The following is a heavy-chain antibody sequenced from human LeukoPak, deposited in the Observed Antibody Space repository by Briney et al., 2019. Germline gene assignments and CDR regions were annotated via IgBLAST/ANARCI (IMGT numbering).Heavy chain of an antibody. CDR2: INPNSGGT. V-gene: IGHV1-2*02. D-gene: IGHD3-22*01. J-gene: IGHJ4*02. CDR3: ARGAHYYDSSGPGDY. Sequence: ASVTVCFKASGYTFTGYYMHWVRQAPGQGLEWMGWINPNSGGTNYAQKFQGRDTMTRDTSISTAYMELSRLRSDDTAVYYCARGAHYYDSSGPGDYWGQGTLVTVSS. CDR1: GYTFTGYY.